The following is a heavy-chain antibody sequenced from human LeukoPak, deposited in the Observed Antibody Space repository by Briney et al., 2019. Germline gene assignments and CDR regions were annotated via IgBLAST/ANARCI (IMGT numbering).Heavy chain of an antibody. D-gene: IGHD6-19*01. CDR1: GFTFSSYW. Sequence: GGSLRLSCAASGFTFSSYWMSWVRQAPGKGLEWVANIKEDGSEKYYVDSVKGRFTISRDNAKNSLYLQMNSLRAEGTAVYYCARVRGIAVAGTASIYFDYWGQGTLVTVSS. J-gene: IGHJ4*02. CDR2: IKEDGSEK. V-gene: IGHV3-7*01. CDR3: ARVRGIAVAGTASIYFDY.